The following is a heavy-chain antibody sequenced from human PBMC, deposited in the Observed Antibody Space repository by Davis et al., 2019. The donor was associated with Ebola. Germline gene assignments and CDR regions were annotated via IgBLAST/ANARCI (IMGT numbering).Heavy chain of an antibody. D-gene: IGHD4-23*01. V-gene: IGHV3-74*01. CDR1: GFTFSNYW. J-gene: IGHJ2*01. CDR3: AHYGGYWYFDL. Sequence: GESLKISCAASGFTFSNYWMHWVRQAPGKGLVWVSRINTDGSTTSYAASVKGRFTISRDNAKNSLYLQMNSLRAEDTAVYYCAHYGGYWYFDLWGRGTLVTVSS. CDR2: INTDGSTT.